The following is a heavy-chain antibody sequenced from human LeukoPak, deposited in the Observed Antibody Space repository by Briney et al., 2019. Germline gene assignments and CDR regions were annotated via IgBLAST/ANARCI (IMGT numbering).Heavy chain of an antibody. Sequence: QTGGSLRLSCAASGFTFSSYEMNWVRQAPGKGLEWVSYISNSSSTIYYAYSVKGRFTISRDNAEDALYLQVSSLRAEDTAVYYCARGNSGTYYPFDNWGQGTLVTVSS. CDR3: ARGNSGTYYPFDN. V-gene: IGHV3-48*03. J-gene: IGHJ4*02. CDR2: ISNSSSTI. D-gene: IGHD1-26*01. CDR1: GFTFSSYE.